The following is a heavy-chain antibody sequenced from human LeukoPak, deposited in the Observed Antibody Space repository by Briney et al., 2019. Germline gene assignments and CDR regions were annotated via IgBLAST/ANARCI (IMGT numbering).Heavy chain of an antibody. V-gene: IGHV3-9*01. J-gene: IGHJ4*02. Sequence: PGGSLRLSCAASGFTFDDYTMHWVRQAPGKGLEWVSGISWNSGSVGYADSVKGRFTISRDNAKNSLYLQMHSLRAEDTAFYYCASGYSNNWDKYFFDYWGQGTLVTVSS. CDR1: GFTFDDYT. D-gene: IGHD6-13*01. CDR3: ASGYSNNWDKYFFDY. CDR2: ISWNSGSV.